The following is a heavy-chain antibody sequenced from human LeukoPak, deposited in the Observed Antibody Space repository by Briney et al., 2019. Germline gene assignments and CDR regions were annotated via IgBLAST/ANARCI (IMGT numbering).Heavy chain of an antibody. CDR3: AKDPGSYGWFDP. CDR2: ISYDGSNK. J-gene: IGHJ5*02. CDR1: GFTFSLYG. V-gene: IGHV3-30*18. D-gene: IGHD1-26*01. Sequence: PGGSLRLSCAASGFTFSLYGMHWVRQAPGKGLEWVALISYDGSNKYYADSVKGRFTISRDNSENTLYLQMNSLRAEDTAVYYCAKDPGSYGWFDPWGQGTLVTVSS.